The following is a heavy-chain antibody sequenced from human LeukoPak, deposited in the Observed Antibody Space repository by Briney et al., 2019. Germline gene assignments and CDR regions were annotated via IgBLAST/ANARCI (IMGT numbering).Heavy chain of an antibody. V-gene: IGHV4-39*07. CDR1: SDSISSSSYY. D-gene: IGHD2-2*01. Sequence: SSETLSLTCTVSSDSISSSSYYWGWIRQPPGKGLEWIGSIYYSGSTYYNPSLKSRVTISVDTSKNQFSLKLSSVTAADTAVYYCSRGNGYCSSTSCPHWFDPWGQGTLVTVSS. CDR2: IYYSGST. J-gene: IGHJ5*02. CDR3: SRGNGYCSSTSCPHWFDP.